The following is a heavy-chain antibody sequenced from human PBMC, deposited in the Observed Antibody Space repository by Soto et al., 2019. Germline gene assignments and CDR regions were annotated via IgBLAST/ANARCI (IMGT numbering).Heavy chain of an antibody. CDR2: IYYSGST. CDR3: ARRSGTMVRGVITYYYYGMDV. CDR1: GGSISSSSYY. J-gene: IGHJ6*02. D-gene: IGHD3-10*01. V-gene: IGHV4-39*01. Sequence: PSETLSLTCTVSGGSISSSSYYWGWIRQPPGKGLEWIGSIYYSGSTYYNPSLKSRVTISVDTSKNQFSLKLSSVNAADTAVYYCARRSGTMVRGVITYYYYGMDVWGQGTTVTVSS.